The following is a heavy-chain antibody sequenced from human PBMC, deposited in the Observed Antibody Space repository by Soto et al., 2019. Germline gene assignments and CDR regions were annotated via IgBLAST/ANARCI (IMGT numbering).Heavy chain of an antibody. CDR3: VMVDNYVTPTPQDV. D-gene: IGHD3-16*01. CDR1: GYIFVNYG. J-gene: IGHJ6*02. Sequence: QVQLVQSGDEVKKPGASVKVSCKDSGYIFVNYGIAWVRQAPGQGLEWMGWISPYTGNTHSATKVQGRLTMTTDTSTSTADMDLGSLTSDDTAVYYCVMVDNYVTPTPQDVWGQGTTVTVSS. V-gene: IGHV1-18*01. CDR2: ISPYTGNT.